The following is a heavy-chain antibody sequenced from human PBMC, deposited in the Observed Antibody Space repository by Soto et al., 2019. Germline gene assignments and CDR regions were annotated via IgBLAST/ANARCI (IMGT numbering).Heavy chain of an antibody. CDR1: GYTFTNYG. V-gene: IGHV1-18*04. CDR2: ISGYNGNR. Sequence: SGAEVKKPGASVKVSCKASGYTFTNYGISWVRQAPGQGLEWMGWISGYNGNRKYAQKFQGRVTMTTDTPTNTAYMELRSLRSDDTAVYYCARDREYYYDSSGNYYYHYGMDVWGQGTTVTVS. CDR3: ARDREYYYDSSGNYYYHYGMDV. D-gene: IGHD3-22*01. J-gene: IGHJ6*02.